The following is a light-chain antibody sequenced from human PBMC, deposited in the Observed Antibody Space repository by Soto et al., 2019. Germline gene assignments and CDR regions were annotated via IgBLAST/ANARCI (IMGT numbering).Light chain of an antibody. V-gene: IGLV1-44*01. CDR2: SYD. Sequence: QSVLTQPPSASGTPGQRVTIFCSTSSSNLGDNTVNWYQHVPGTAPKLLIYSYDQRPSEVPDRFSGSRSGTSASLAISGLQSEDEADYYCAAWDATLDGYVFGTGTKLTVL. J-gene: IGLJ1*01. CDR3: AAWDATLDGYV. CDR1: SSNLGDNT.